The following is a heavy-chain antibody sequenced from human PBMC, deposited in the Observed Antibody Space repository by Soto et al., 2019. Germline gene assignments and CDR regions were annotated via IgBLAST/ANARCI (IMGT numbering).Heavy chain of an antibody. CDR3: ARDKVSNYDSGGYGMDV. CDR2: IYYSGST. V-gene: IGHV4-59*12. D-gene: IGHD3-22*01. J-gene: IGHJ6*02. Sequence: SETLSLTCTVSGGSISSYYWSWIRQPPGKGLEWIGYIYYSGSTNYNPSLKSRVTISVDTSKKQFSLKLSSVTAADTAVYYCARDKVSNYDSGGYGMDVWGQGTPVTVSS. CDR1: GGSISSYY.